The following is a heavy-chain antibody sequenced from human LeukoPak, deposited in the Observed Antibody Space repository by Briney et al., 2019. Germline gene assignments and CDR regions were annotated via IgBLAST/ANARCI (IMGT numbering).Heavy chain of an antibody. CDR3: ARASSGYSGYVFDY. V-gene: IGHV4-31*03. Sequence: SETLSLTCTVSGGSISSGGYYWSWIRQHPGKGLGWIGYIYYSGSTYYSPSLKSRVTISVDTSKNQFSLRLSSVTAADTAVYYCARASSGYSGYVFDYWGQGTLVTVSS. J-gene: IGHJ4*02. CDR2: IYYSGST. CDR1: GGSISSGGYY. D-gene: IGHD5-12*01.